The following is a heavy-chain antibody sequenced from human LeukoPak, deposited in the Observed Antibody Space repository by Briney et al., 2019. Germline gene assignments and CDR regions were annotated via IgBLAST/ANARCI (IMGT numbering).Heavy chain of an antibody. Sequence: PSETLSLTCTVSGGSISSSSYYWGWIRQPPGKGLEWIGSIYYSGSTYYNPSLKSRVTISVDTSKNQFSLKLSSVTAADTAVYYCARGRPFGELTDWGQGTLVTVSS. CDR1: GGSISSSSYY. J-gene: IGHJ4*02. V-gene: IGHV4-39*07. D-gene: IGHD3-10*01. CDR2: IYYSGST. CDR3: ARGRPFGELTD.